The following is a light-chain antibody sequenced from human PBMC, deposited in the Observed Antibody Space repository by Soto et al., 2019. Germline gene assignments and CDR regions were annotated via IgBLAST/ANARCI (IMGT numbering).Light chain of an antibody. J-gene: IGLJ1*01. Sequence: QSALTQPASVSGSPGQSITISCTGSTSDVGAYNYVSWHKHHPGQAPQLMIYEVSNRPSGVSNRFSGSKSGNTASLTISGLQADDEGDYYCSSKTSSSSPFVFGNGTKVTVL. V-gene: IGLV2-14*01. CDR3: SSKTSSSSPFV. CDR1: TSDVGAYNY. CDR2: EVS.